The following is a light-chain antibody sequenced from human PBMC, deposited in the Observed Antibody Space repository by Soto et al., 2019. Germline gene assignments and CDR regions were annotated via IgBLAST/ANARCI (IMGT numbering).Light chain of an antibody. CDR3: QQYNSPMYT. V-gene: IGKV1-5*03. CDR2: KAC. J-gene: IGKJ2*01. Sequence: DIQMTQSPSPLSASVGDRVTITCRASQSISSGLAWYQQKPGKAPKLLIYKACSIESGVPSRLSGSGSGTEFTLTISSLQPDDFATYYCQQYNSPMYTFGQGTKLQIK. CDR1: QSISSG.